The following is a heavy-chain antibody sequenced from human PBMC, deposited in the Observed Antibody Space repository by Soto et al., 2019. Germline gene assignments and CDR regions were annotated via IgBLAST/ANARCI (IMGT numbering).Heavy chain of an antibody. CDR2: ISYDGSNK. V-gene: IGHV3-30*18. Sequence: GGSLRLSCAASGFTFSSYGMHWVRQAPGKGLEWVAVISYDGSNKYYADSVKGRFTISRDNSKNTLYLQMNSLRAEDTAVYYCAKDRSGILDYWGQGTLVTVSS. CDR3: AKDRSGILDY. D-gene: IGHD5-18*01. J-gene: IGHJ4*02. CDR1: GFTFSSYG.